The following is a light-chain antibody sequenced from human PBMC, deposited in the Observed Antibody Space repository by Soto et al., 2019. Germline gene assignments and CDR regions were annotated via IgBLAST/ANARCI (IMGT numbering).Light chain of an antibody. CDR2: SNN. Sequence: QSVLTQPPSASGTPGQRVTISCSGSSSNIGRNTVNWYQKLPGTAPKLLIYSNNQRPSGVPDRFSGSKSGTSASLAISGLQSEDEADYYCAAWDDSLNAFYVFGTGTKLTVL. J-gene: IGLJ1*01. CDR3: AAWDDSLNAFYV. CDR1: SSNIGRNT. V-gene: IGLV1-44*01.